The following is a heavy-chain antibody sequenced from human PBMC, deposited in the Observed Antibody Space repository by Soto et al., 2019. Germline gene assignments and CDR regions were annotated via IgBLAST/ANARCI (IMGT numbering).Heavy chain of an antibody. J-gene: IGHJ4*02. V-gene: IGHV3-74*01. CDR2: INGDGIST. Sequence: EVQLVESGGDLVQPGGSLRLSCAASGFTFSSYWMHWVRQDPEKGLVWVSRINGDGISTSYADSVKGRFTISRDNAKDTRYLHMNSLGAEDTAVYYCARISQGTYCRDGNCYSDYWGQGTLVTVSS. CDR3: ARISQGTYCRDGNCYSDY. CDR1: GFTFSSYW. D-gene: IGHD2-15*01.